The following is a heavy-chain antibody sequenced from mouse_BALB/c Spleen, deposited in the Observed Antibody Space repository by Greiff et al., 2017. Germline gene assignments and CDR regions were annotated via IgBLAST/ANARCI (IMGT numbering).Heavy chain of an antibody. D-gene: IGHD2-1*01. J-gene: IGHJ4*01. Sequence: VQLQQSGPELVKPGASVKISCKASGYTFTSYVMHWVKQKPGQGLEWIGYINPYNDGTKYNEKFKGKATLTSDKSSSTAYMELSSLTSEDSAVYYCARGGLLHYYAMDYWGQGTSVTVSS. CDR3: ARGGLLHYYAMDY. V-gene: IGHV1-14*01. CDR2: INPYNDGT. CDR1: GYTFTSYV.